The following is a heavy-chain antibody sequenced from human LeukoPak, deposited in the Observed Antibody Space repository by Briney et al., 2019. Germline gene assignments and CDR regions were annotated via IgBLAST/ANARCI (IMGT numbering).Heavy chain of an antibody. CDR2: ISYDGSNK. CDR1: GFTFSSYG. D-gene: IGHD6-13*01. V-gene: IGHV3-30*18. J-gene: IGHJ6*02. CDR3: AKGIFPFIAAAYYGMDV. Sequence: GGSLRLSCAASGFTFSSYGMHWVRQAPGKGLEWVAVISYDGSNKYYADSVKGRFTISRDNSKNTLYLQMNSLRAEDTAVYYCAKGIFPFIAAAYYGMDVWGQGTTVTVSS.